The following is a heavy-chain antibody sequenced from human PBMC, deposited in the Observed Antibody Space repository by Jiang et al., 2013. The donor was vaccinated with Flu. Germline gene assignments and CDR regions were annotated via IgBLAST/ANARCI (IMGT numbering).Heavy chain of an antibody. CDR2: IYQSGTA. D-gene: IGHD3-9*01. J-gene: IGHJ4*02. V-gene: IGHV4-38-2*02. CDR3: ARDSESTGYSDY. Sequence: KGLEWIGSIYQSGTAYYNPSLKSRVTISVDTSKNDFSLKLHSLTAADTAVYYCARDSESTGYSDYWGQGTLVTVSS.